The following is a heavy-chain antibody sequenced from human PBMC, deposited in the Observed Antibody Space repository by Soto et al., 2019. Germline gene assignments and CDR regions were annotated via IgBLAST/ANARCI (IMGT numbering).Heavy chain of an antibody. D-gene: IGHD2-2*02. CDR3: ARPFLGYCSSTSCYTVENWFDP. Sequence: PGESLKISCKGSGYSFTSYWISWVRQMPGKGLEWMGRIDPSDSYTNYSPSFQGHVTISADKSISTAYLQWSSLKASDTAMYYCARPFLGYCSSTSCYTVENWFDPWGQGTLVTVSS. V-gene: IGHV5-10-1*01. J-gene: IGHJ5*02. CDR2: IDPSDSYT. CDR1: GYSFTSYW.